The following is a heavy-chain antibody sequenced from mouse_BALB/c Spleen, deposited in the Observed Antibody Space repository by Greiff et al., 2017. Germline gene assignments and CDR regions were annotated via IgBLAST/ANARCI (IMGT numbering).Heavy chain of an antibody. CDR2: IDPYNGGT. V-gene: IGHV1S135*01. Sequence: VQLQQPGAELVKPGASVKLSCKASGYTFTSYWMHWVKQSHGKSLEWIGYIDPYNGGTSYNQKFKGKATLTVDKSSSTAFMHLNSLTSEDSAVYYCAGSPAYWGQGTLVTVSA. CDR1: GYTFTSYW. CDR3: AGSPAY. J-gene: IGHJ3*01.